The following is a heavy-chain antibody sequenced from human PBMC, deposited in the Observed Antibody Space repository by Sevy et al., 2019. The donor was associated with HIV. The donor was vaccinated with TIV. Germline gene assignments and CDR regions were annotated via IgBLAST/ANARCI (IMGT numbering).Heavy chain of an antibody. J-gene: IGHJ4*02. Sequence: GGSLRLSCDASGFSLSAYWMLWVRQAPGKGLEWVANINQDGSTTYYANYVRGRFTISRDNAKNLLFLHLTALGAEDTALYYCVRAMASVDSYWGQGTLVTVSS. D-gene: IGHD3-22*01. CDR2: INQDGSTT. CDR1: GFSLSAYW. CDR3: VRAMASVDSY. V-gene: IGHV3-7*01.